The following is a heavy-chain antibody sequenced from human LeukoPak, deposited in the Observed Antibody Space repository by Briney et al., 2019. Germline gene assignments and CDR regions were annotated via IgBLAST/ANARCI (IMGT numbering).Heavy chain of an antibody. D-gene: IGHD1-7*01. CDR3: ARDNLELRGNFDY. J-gene: IGHJ4*02. Sequence: ASVQVSCKASGGTFSSYAISWVRQAPGQGLEWMGGIIPIFGTANYAQKFQGRVTITADESTSTAYMELSSLRSEDTAVYYCARDNLELRGNFDYWGQGTLVTVSS. V-gene: IGHV1-69*13. CDR2: IIPIFGTA. CDR1: GGTFSSYA.